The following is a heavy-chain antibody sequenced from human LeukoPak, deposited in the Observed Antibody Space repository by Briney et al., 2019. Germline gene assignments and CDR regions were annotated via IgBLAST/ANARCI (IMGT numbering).Heavy chain of an antibody. CDR2: ISSSSSTI. Sequence: GGSLRLSCAASGFTFSSYSMNWVRQAPGKGLEWVSYISSSSSTIYYADSVKGRFTISRDNAKNSLYLQMNSLRAEDTALYYCAKDMINYDSSGYAPFDYWGQGTLVTVSS. CDR3: AKDMINYDSSGYAPFDY. D-gene: IGHD3-22*01. CDR1: GFTFSSYS. V-gene: IGHV3-48*04. J-gene: IGHJ4*02.